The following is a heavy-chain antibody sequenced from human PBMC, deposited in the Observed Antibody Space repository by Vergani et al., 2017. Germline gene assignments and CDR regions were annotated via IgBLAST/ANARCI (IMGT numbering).Heavy chain of an antibody. J-gene: IGHJ5*02. CDR2: ISAYNGNT. CDR3: AAYDFWSGYPEPAWFDP. V-gene: IGHV1-18*01. Sequence: QVQLVQSGAEVKKPGASVKVSCKASGYTFTSYGISWVRQAPGQGLEWMGWISAYNGNTNYAQKLQGRVTMTTDTSTSTAYMELRSLRADDTAVYYCAAYDFWSGYPEPAWFDPWGQGTLVTVSS. D-gene: IGHD3-3*01. CDR1: GYTFTSYG.